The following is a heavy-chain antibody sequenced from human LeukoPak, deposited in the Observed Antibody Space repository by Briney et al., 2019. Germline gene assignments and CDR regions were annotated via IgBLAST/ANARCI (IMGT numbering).Heavy chain of an antibody. CDR3: ARRGLTILIVAHYYMDV. Sequence: LPGGSLRLSCAASGFAFSSYWMSWVRQAPGKGLEWVANIKQDGSEEHYVDSVEGRFSISRDNANNSLYLQMNSLRAEDTAVYYCARRGLTILIVAHYYMDVWGKGTTVTVSS. J-gene: IGHJ6*03. V-gene: IGHV3-7*01. D-gene: IGHD2-8*01. CDR2: IKQDGSEE. CDR1: GFAFSSYW.